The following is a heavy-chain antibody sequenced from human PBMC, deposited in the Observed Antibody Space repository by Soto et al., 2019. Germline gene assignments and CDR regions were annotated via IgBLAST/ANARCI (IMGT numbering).Heavy chain of an antibody. Sequence: PGGSLGLACAAYRLCLSRYYMPWFLQAPGKGLVWVSRISTDGSVTTYADSVKGRFTISRNNAKNTLYLQMNSLRTEDTAVYYCARAPYSSGWWGFDYWGQGT. V-gene: IGHV3-74*01. CDR2: ISTDGSVT. CDR1: RLCLSRYY. D-gene: IGHD6-19*01. CDR3: ARAPYSSGWWGFDY. J-gene: IGHJ4*02.